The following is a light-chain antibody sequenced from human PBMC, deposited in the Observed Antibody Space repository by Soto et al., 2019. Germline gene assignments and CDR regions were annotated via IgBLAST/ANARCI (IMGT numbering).Light chain of an antibody. J-gene: IGKJ4*01. CDR3: QQYNSFFLS. CDR1: QSINTW. V-gene: IGKV1-5*03. CDR2: KAS. Sequence: DILMTQSPSTLAASVGDRVTITCRASQSINTWLAWYQQKPGKAPKLLIYKASTLESGVPSRFSGSGSGTDFTLTISSLQPDDFGTYYCQQYNSFFLSFGGGTKVEIK.